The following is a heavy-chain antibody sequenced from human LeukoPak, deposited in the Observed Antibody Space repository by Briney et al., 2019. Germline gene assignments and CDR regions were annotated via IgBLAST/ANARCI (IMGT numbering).Heavy chain of an antibody. CDR2: ISGSGGST. CDR3: AKDTTQQLVITYYFDY. D-gene: IGHD6-13*01. Sequence: GGSLRLSCAASGFTFSSYAMSWVRQAPGKGLEWVSAISGSGGSTYYADSVKGRFTISRDNSKNTLYLQMNSLRAEDTAVYYCAKDTTQQLVITYYFDYWGQGTLVTVSS. J-gene: IGHJ4*02. CDR1: GFTFSSYA. V-gene: IGHV3-23*01.